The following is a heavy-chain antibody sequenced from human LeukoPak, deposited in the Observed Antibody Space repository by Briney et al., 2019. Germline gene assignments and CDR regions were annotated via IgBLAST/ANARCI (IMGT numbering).Heavy chain of an antibody. CDR3: AKGRLRQWLADFDY. V-gene: IGHV3-23*01. CDR1: GFTFSSYA. Sequence: GGSLRLSCAASGFTFSSYAMSWVRQAPGKGLEWVSTISGIGDDTYYADSVKGRFTISRDNSKNTLYLQMNSLRAEDTAVYYCAKGRLRQWLADFDYWGQGTLVTVSS. J-gene: IGHJ4*02. D-gene: IGHD6-19*01. CDR2: ISGIGDDT.